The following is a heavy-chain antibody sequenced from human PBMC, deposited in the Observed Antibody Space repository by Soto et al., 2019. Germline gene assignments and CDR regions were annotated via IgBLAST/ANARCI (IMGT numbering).Heavy chain of an antibody. CDR1: GGSFSGYY. Sequence: QVQLQQWGAGLLKPSETLSLTCAVYGGSFSGYYWSWIRQPPGKGLEWIGEINHSGSTNYNPSLKSRVTISVDASKNQVSLKLSSVTAADTAVYYCAREGNRYFYYWGQGTLVTVSS. V-gene: IGHV4-34*01. CDR2: INHSGST. D-gene: IGHD1-1*01. J-gene: IGHJ4*02. CDR3: AREGNRYFYY.